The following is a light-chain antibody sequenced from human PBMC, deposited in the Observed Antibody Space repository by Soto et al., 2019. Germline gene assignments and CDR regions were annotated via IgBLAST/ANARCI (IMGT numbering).Light chain of an antibody. CDR1: SSDVGGYNY. CDR2: EVS. Sequence: LPQPASVSGSPGQSITISCTGTSSDVGGYNYVSWYQQHPGKAPKLMIYEVSNRPSGVSNRISGSKSGNTASLTISGLQAEDEADYSCSSYTSSSTYVFGTGTKVTVL. V-gene: IGLV2-14*01. CDR3: SSYTSSSTYV. J-gene: IGLJ1*01.